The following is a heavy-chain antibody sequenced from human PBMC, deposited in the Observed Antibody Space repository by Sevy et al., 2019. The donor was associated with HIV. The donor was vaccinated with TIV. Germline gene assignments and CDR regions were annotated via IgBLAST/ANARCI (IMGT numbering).Heavy chain of an antibody. Sequence: GGPLRLSCAAPGFTFSDYYMSWIRQAPGKGLEGVSYISSSSSYTNYADSVKGRFTISSDNAKNSLYLQMNSLRAEDTAVYYCARDKGRNYYDRDAFDIWGQGTMVTVSS. CDR1: GFTFSDYY. CDR2: ISSSSSYT. D-gene: IGHD3-22*01. V-gene: IGHV3-11*06. CDR3: ARDKGRNYYDRDAFDI. J-gene: IGHJ3*02.